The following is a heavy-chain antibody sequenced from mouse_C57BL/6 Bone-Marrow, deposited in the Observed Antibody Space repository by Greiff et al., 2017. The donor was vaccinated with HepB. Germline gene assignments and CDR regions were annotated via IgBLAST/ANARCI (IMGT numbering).Heavy chain of an antibody. CDR3: AICLRHYFDY. CDR2: IYPGDGDT. D-gene: IGHD2-2*01. CDR1: GYAFSSSW. V-gene: IGHV1-82*01. Sequence: QVQLQQSGPELVKPGASVKISCKASGYAFSSSWMNWVKQRPGKGLEWIGRIYPGDGDTNYNGKFKGKATLTADKSSSTAYMQLSSLTSEDSAVYFCAICLRHYFDYWGQGTTLTVSS. J-gene: IGHJ2*01.